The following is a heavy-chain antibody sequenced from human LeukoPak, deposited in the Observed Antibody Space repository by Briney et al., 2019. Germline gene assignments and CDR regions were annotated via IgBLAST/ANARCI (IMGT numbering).Heavy chain of an antibody. J-gene: IGHJ4*02. Sequence: SETLSLTCAVSGGSISGYYWSWIRQPPGKGLEWIGYIHYSGSTNYNRSLKSRVTISVDTSKNQVSLKLSSVTAADTAVYYCARYSNYGTVYFDYWGQGTLVTVSS. D-gene: IGHD4-11*01. V-gene: IGHV4-59*01. CDR2: IHYSGST. CDR1: GGSISGYY. CDR3: ARYSNYGTVYFDY.